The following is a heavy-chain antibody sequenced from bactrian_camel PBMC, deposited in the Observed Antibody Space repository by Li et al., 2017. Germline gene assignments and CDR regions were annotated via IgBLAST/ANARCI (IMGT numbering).Heavy chain of an antibody. Sequence: QVQLVESGGGLVQPGGSLRLSCAASGFTFGAYRMHWVRQAPGKGLEWVSGINSGGGITAYADSVKGRFTISRDNAKNTVNLQMNSLKPEDTAVYYCVKPNPDARGGFDHWGQGTQVTVS. CDR2: INSGGGIT. D-gene: IGHD1*01. CDR3: VKPNPDARGGFDH. CDR1: GFTFGAYR. J-gene: IGHJ4*01. V-gene: IGHV3S25*01.